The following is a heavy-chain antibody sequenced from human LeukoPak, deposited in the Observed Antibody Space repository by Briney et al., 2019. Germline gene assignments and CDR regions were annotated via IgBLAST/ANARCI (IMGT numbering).Heavy chain of an antibody. Sequence: GGSLRLSCAASGFTFSSYSMNWVRQAPGKGLEWVSYISSSSSSTIYYADSVKGRFTISRDNAKNSLYLQMNSLRAEDTAVYYCARGPRYYYDSSGYYLGYWGQGTLVTVSS. D-gene: IGHD3-22*01. CDR2: ISSSSSSTI. V-gene: IGHV3-48*04. CDR1: GFTFSSYS. CDR3: ARGPRYYYDSSGYYLGY. J-gene: IGHJ4*02.